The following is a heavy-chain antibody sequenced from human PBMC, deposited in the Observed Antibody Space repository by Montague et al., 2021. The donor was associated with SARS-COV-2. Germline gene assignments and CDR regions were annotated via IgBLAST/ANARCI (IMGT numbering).Heavy chain of an antibody. CDR1: GGSSSCSY. Sequence: SETLSLTCAVYGGSSSCSYCCWLRQPPGTGLEWIGEINPSGGTNXNPSLESRVTISADTSRTQFYLSFSPVSAADTAVYYCARGRYGGAAYWGQGTLVTVTS. V-gene: IGHV4-34*01. CDR2: INPSGGT. D-gene: IGHD1-26*01. J-gene: IGHJ4*02. CDR3: ARGRYGGAAY.